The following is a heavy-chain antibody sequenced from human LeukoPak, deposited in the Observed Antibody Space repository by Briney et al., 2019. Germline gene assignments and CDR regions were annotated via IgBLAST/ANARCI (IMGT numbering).Heavy chain of an antibody. V-gene: IGHV3-48*03. J-gene: IGHJ3*02. Sequence: GGSLRLSCAASGFTSSSYEMNWVRQAPGKGLEWVSYISSSGGSTYADSVKGRFTISKDNANNSLYLQMNSLRAEDTAIYYCARMYYFGSGSLGEAFDIWGQGTLVTVSS. CDR3: ARMYYFGSGSLGEAFDI. CDR2: ISSSGGST. D-gene: IGHD3-10*01. CDR1: GFTSSSYE.